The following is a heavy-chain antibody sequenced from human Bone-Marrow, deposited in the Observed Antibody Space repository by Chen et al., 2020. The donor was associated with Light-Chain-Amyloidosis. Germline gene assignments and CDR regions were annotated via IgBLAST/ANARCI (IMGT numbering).Heavy chain of an antibody. J-gene: IGHJ6*03. CDR1: GTTFNNYA. V-gene: IGHV1-69*13. Sequence: QVQLVQSGAEVKKPGSSVKVSCKASGTTFNNYAFDWVRQAPGQGLEWMGKIIPSFGTTNYAQKFQGRVTITADESTTTIHMELTSIKSEDAAVNYCARARRKSDWELRYCLDVWGNGTTVTVSS. CDR2: IIPSFGTT. CDR3: ARARRKSDWELRYCLDV. D-gene: IGHD3-10*01.